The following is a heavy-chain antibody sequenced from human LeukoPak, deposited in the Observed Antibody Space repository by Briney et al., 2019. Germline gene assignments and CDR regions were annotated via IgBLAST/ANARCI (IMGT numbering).Heavy chain of an antibody. CDR1: GCSFSSYW. D-gene: IGHD3-22*01. Sequence: GGSLRLSCAASGCSFSSYWMSWVRQAPGKGLEGVANIKQDGSEKYYVDSVKGRFTISRDNAKNSLYLQINSLRAEDTAVYYCARDLNYYDSSGYYNYWGQGSLVTVYS. CDR2: IKQDGSEK. V-gene: IGHV3-7*01. CDR3: ARDLNYYDSSGYYNY. J-gene: IGHJ4*02.